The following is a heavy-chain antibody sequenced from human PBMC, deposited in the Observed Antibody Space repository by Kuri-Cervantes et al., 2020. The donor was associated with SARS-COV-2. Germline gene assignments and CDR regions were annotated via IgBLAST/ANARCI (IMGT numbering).Heavy chain of an antibody. CDR1: GGSISSYY. CDR3: ARGDRWLQFFFFDY. D-gene: IGHD5-24*01. V-gene: IGHV4-59*01. Sequence: SETLSLTCPVSGGSISSYYRSWIRPPPGKGLGWIGYIYYSGSTNYNPSLKSRVAISVDTSKNQFSLKLSSVTAADTAVYYCARGDRWLQFFFFDYWGQGTLVTVSS. J-gene: IGHJ4*02. CDR2: IYYSGST.